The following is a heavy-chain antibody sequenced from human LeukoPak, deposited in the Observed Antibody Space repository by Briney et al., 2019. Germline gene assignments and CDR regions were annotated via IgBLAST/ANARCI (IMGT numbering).Heavy chain of an antibody. J-gene: IGHJ6*02. V-gene: IGHV3-74*01. CDR3: ARDYGRSRDYGMDV. CDR2: INSDGSST. CDR1: GFTVSSNY. D-gene: IGHD3-10*01. Sequence: GGSLRLSCAASGFTVSSNYMSWVRQAPGKGLEWVSRINSDGSSTTYADSVKGRFTISRDNAKNTLYLQMNSLRAEDTAVYFCARDYGRSRDYGMDVWGQGTTVAVSS.